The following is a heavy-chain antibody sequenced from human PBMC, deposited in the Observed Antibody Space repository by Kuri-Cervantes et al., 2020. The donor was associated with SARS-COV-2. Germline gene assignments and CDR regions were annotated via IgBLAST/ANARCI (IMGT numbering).Heavy chain of an antibody. D-gene: IGHD2-2*01. CDR3: AKDFDCSRTSCYDRSPPFGS. V-gene: IGHV3-30*02. J-gene: IGHJ4*02. CDR1: GFTFSNDG. CDR2: IRYDGSNK. Sequence: GESLKISCASSGFTFSNDGMHLVRQAPGKGLEWVAFIRYDGSNKYYADYMKGRFTISRDNSKNTLYLQMNSLRAEDTAVYYGAKDFDCSRTSCYDRSPPFGSWGQGTLFTVSS.